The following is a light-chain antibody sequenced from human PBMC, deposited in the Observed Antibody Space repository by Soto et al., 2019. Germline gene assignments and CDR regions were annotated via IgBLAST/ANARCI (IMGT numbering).Light chain of an antibody. Sequence: IQLTQSPSSLSASVGDRVTITCRASQGISSNLAWFQQEPGKAPKVLIYAASTLQSGVSSRFGGSGSGTDFTLTISSLQPEDFATYYCQQLSSYPFTFGQGTRLEIK. V-gene: IGKV1-9*01. J-gene: IGKJ5*01. CDR2: AAS. CDR1: QGISSN. CDR3: QQLSSYPFT.